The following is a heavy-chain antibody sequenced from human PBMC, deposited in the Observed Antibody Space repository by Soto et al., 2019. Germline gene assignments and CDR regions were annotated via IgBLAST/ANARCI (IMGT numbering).Heavy chain of an antibody. CDR2: VRSKADGGTT. J-gene: IGHJ4*01. Sequence: GGSLRLSCAASGFTFSNAWMSWVRQAPGKGLEWVGRVRSKADGGTTDYAAPVKGRFTISRDDSENTLYLQMNSLKIDDTAVYYCRRDWDYPVLWGQGTLVTVSS. V-gene: IGHV3-15*01. D-gene: IGHD1-7*01. CDR1: GFTFSNAW. CDR3: RRDWDYPVL.